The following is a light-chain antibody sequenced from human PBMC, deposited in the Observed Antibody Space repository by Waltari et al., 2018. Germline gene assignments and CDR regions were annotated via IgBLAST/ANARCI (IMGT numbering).Light chain of an antibody. V-gene: IGLV4-69*01. CDR2: LNSDGTH. CDR1: SGHSNYA. CDR3: QTWGTGIRV. Sequence: QLVLTQSPSASASLGASVKLTRTLSSGHSNYAIPWHQQQPEKGPRYLMKLNSDGTHNKGDGIPDRFSGSSSGAERYLTISSLQSEDEADYYCQTWGTGIRVFGGGTKLTVL. J-gene: IGLJ3*02.